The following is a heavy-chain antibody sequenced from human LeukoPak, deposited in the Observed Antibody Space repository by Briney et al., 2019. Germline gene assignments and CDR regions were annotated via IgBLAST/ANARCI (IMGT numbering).Heavy chain of an antibody. Sequence: PGGSLRLSCAASGFTFSEAWMSWVRQAPGKGLEWVGRIKSTTDGGAIHYAAPVRGRFTISRDDSKNTLYLQMSSLKTEDTAVYYCASLFGSGWRYFYYMDVWGKGTTVTVSS. V-gene: IGHV3-15*01. CDR1: GFTFSEAW. J-gene: IGHJ6*03. CDR3: ASLFGSGWRYFYYMDV. D-gene: IGHD6-19*01. CDR2: IKSTTDGGAI.